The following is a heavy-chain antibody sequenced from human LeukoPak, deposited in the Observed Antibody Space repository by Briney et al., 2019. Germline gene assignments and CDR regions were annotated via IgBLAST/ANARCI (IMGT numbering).Heavy chain of an antibody. CDR1: GGSISSYY. J-gene: IGHJ5*02. Sequence: PSETLSLTCTVSGGSISSYYWSWIRQPAGKGLEWIGRIHTSGSTNYNPSLKSRVTMSVDTSKSQFSLKLSSVIAADTAVYYCARGGYCGGDCYDNWFDPWGQGTLVTVSS. CDR3: ARGGYCGGDCYDNWFDP. D-gene: IGHD2-21*02. CDR2: IHTSGST. V-gene: IGHV4-4*07.